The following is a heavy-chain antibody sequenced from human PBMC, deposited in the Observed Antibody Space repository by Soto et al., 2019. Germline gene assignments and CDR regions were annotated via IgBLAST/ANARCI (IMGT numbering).Heavy chain of an antibody. V-gene: IGHV1-69*13. CDR2: IIPIFGTA. D-gene: IGHD4-4*01. CDR1: GGTFSSYA. J-gene: IGHJ6*03. CDR3: ARAGNYMRYYYYMDV. Sequence: ASVKVSCKASGGTFSSYAISWGRQAPGQGLEWMGGIIPIFGTANYAQKFQGRVTITADESTSTAYMELSSLRSEDTAVYYCARAGNYMRYYYYMDVWGKGTTVTVSS.